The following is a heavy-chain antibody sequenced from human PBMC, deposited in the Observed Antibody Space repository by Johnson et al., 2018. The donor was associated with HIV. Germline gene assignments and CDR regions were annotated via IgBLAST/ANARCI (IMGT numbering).Heavy chain of an antibody. J-gene: IGHJ3*02. CDR1: GFTFSDYY. D-gene: IGHD2-21*02. CDR2: IWYDGSKG. CDR3: ARGGAYCGGDCNAFDI. Sequence: QVQLVESGGGLVKPGGSLRLSCAASGFTFSDYYMSWIRQAPGKGLEWVGVIWYDGSKGYYGDSVKGRFTISRDNSKNTLYLQMNSLRAEDTAVYYCARGGAYCGGDCNAFDIWGQGTMVTVSS. V-gene: IGHV3-33*08.